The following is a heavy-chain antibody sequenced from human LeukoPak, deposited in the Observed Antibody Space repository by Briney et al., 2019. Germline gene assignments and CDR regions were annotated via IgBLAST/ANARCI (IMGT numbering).Heavy chain of an antibody. CDR1: GGSISSYY. Sequence: PSEPLSLTCTVSGGSISSYYWSWIRQPPGKGLEWIGYIYYSGSTNYNPSLKSRVTISVDTSKNQFSLKLSSVTAADTAVYYCARGYDFWSGYPWFDYWGQGTLVTVSS. CDR2: IYYSGST. V-gene: IGHV4-59*01. CDR3: ARGYDFWSGYPWFDY. D-gene: IGHD3-3*01. J-gene: IGHJ4*02.